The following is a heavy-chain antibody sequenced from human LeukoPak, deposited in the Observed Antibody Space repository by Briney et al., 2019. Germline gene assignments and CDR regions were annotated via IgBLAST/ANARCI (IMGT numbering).Heavy chain of an antibody. J-gene: IGHJ6*02. Sequence: GGSLRLSCAASGFTFSSYSMNWVRQAPGKGLEWVSVISSGGSTYYTDSVRGRFTISTDNSKNTLYLQMNSLRAEDTAVYYCARVSGFSLGMDVWGQGTTVTVSS. V-gene: IGHV3-53*01. CDR1: GFTFSSYS. D-gene: IGHD6-25*01. CDR3: ARVSGFSLGMDV. CDR2: ISSGGST.